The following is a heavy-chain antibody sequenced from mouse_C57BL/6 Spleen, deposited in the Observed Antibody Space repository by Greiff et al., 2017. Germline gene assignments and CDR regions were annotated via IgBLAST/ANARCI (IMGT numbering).Heavy chain of an antibody. CDR3: ARDAGAYFDY. Sequence: EVKLMESGPGLVKPSQSLSLTCSVTGYSITSGYYWNWIRQFPGNKLEWMGYISYDGSNNYNPSLKNRISITRDTSKNQFFLKLNSVTTEDTATYYCARDAGAYFDYWGQGTTLTVSS. V-gene: IGHV3-6*01. J-gene: IGHJ2*01. CDR1: GYSITSGYY. CDR2: ISYDGSN.